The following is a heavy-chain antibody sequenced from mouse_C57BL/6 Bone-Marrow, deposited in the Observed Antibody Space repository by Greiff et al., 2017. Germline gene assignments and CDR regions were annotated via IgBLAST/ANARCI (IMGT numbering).Heavy chain of an antibody. D-gene: IGHD1-1*01. V-gene: IGHV1-74*01. CDR1: GYTFTSYW. J-gene: IGHJ1*03. CDR3: ARGDYYGSSYWYFDV. CDR2: IHPSDSDT. Sequence: QVQLQQPGAELLKPWASVTVSCKASGYTFTSYWMHWVKQRPGQGLEWIGRIHPSDSDTNYNQKFKGKDTLTVDKSSSTAYMQLSSLTSEDSAVYYCARGDYYGSSYWYFDVWGTGTTVTVSS.